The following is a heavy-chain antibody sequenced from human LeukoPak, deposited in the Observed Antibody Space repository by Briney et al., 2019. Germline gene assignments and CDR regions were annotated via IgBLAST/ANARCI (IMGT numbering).Heavy chain of an antibody. CDR2: IYPGDSDT. D-gene: IGHD3-16*02. J-gene: IGHJ4*02. CDR1: GYSFTSYC. CDR3: ARPYYDYVWGSYRSLYFDY. Sequence: GESLKISCKGSGYSFTSYCIGWVRQMPGKGLEWMGIIYPGDSDTRYSPSFQGQVTISADKSTSTAYLQWSSLKASDTAMYYCARPYYDYVWGSYRSLYFDYWGQGTLVTVSS. V-gene: IGHV5-51*01.